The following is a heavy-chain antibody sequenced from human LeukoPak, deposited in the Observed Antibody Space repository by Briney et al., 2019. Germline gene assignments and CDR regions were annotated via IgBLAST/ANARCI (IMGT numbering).Heavy chain of an antibody. CDR3: ARSLAASGYDALDI. V-gene: IGHV4-4*07. Sequence: SETLSLTCIVSGASISEYYWSWIRQPAGKGLEWIGRIYTSGSADYNPSLKSRVTMPADTSKNQFSLKLNSVTAADTAVYYCARSLAASGYDALDIWGQGKMVTVSS. J-gene: IGHJ3*02. D-gene: IGHD1-26*01. CDR1: GASISEYY. CDR2: IYTSGSA.